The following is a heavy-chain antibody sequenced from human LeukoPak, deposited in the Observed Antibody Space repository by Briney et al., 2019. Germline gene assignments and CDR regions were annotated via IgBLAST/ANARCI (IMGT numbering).Heavy chain of an antibody. CDR2: LSANGGST. CDR1: GFTLTSYA. CDR3: AKRRDGMDV. V-gene: IGHV3-23*01. J-gene: IGHJ6*02. Sequence: PVRSLRLSCAASGFTLTSYAMIWVRQAPGKGLEWVSALSANGGSTYYADSVKVRFTISRDNSKNTLYLQMTSLRAEDTAVYYCAKRRDGMDVWGQGTTVTVSS.